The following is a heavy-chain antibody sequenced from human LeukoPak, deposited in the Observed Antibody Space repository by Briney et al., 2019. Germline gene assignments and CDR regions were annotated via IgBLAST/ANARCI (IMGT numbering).Heavy chain of an antibody. V-gene: IGHV3-30*02. D-gene: IGHD1-26*01. J-gene: IGHJ4*02. Sequence: GGSLRLSCAASGFTFSSYAMSWVRQAPGKGLEWVAFIRYDGSNKYYADSVKGRFTISRDNSKNTLYLQMNSLRAEDTAVYYCAKGRPIVGATGELDYWGQGTLVTVSS. CDR3: AKGRPIVGATGELDY. CDR1: GFTFSSYA. CDR2: IRYDGSNK.